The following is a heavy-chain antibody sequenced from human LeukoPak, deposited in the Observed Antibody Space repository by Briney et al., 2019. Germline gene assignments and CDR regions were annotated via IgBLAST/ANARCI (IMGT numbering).Heavy chain of an antibody. CDR1: GGSISSYY. CDR2: IYYSGST. CDR3: AREGAAAGTPYYYYYYGMDV. J-gene: IGHJ6*02. Sequence: SETQSLTCTVSGGSISSYYWSWIRQPPGKGLEWIGYIYYSGSTNYNPSLKSRGTISVDTSKNQFSLKLSSVTAADTAVYYCAREGAAAGTPYYYYYYGMDVWGQGTTVTVSS. D-gene: IGHD6-13*01. V-gene: IGHV4-59*01.